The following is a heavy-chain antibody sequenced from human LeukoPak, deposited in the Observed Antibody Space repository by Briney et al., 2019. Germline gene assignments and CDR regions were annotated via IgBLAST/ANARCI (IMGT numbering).Heavy chain of an antibody. D-gene: IGHD2/OR15-2a*01. CDR1: GFTFSNYA. Sequence: GGSLRLSCAASGFTFSNYAMSWVRQAPGKGLEWVSIISDSGGSTYYADSVEGRFTISRGNSKNTLYLQMNSLRAEDTAVYYCARGRGDVAQYLTRVYDYWGQGTLVTVSS. CDR3: ARGRGDVAQYLTRVYDY. J-gene: IGHJ4*02. V-gene: IGHV3-23*01. CDR2: ISDSGGST.